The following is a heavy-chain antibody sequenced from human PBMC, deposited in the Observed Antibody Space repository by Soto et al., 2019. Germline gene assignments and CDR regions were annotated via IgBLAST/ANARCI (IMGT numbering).Heavy chain of an antibody. CDR3: ARDGGSGMDV. D-gene: IGHD3-16*01. V-gene: IGHV1-3*02. J-gene: IGHJ6*02. CDR2: SNAGNGYT. CDR1: GYTFTTYS. Sequence: GASVKVSCTASGYTFTTYSMHWVRQAPGHRLEWMGWSNAGNGYTQYSQDFQGRVTITRDTSASTAYMELSSLRSEDMAVYYCARDGGSGMDVWGQGTTVTVSS.